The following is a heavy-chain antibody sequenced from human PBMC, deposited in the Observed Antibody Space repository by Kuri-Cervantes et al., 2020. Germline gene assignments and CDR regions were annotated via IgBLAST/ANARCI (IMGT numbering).Heavy chain of an antibody. CDR1: RFTFSNYW. D-gene: IGHD3-22*01. CDR3: AKVSRDYYDSSGYYHGGWYFDL. V-gene: IGHV3-9*01. J-gene: IGHJ2*01. CDR2: ISWNSGSI. Sequence: SLKISCTASRFTFSNYWMHWVRQAPGRGLVGVSGISWNSGSIGYADSVKGRFTISRDNAKNSLYLQMNSLRAEDTALYYCAKVSRDYYDSSGYYHGGWYFDLWGRGTLVTVSS.